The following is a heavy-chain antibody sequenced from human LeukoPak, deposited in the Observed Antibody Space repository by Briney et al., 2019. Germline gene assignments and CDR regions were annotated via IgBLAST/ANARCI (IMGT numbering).Heavy chain of an antibody. D-gene: IGHD2-2*01. CDR3: ARLGSVAMPFDY. CDR1: GGSMNNYY. CDR2: SYYSGST. J-gene: IGHJ4*02. V-gene: IGHV4-59*08. Sequence: SETLSLTCTVSGGSMNNYYWNWIRQPPGKGLEWIGYSYYSGSTNYNPSLKSRVNITVDTSKNQFSLNLSSVTAADTAVYYCARLGSVAMPFDYWGQGTLVTVSS.